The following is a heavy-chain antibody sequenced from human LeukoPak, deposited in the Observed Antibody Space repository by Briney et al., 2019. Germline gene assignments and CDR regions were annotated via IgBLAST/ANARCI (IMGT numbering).Heavy chain of an antibody. CDR3: ARDLNIYDSSGRLDY. J-gene: IGHJ4*02. CDR1: GGSISSYY. V-gene: IGHV4-4*07. D-gene: IGHD3-22*01. CDR2: IYTSGST. Sequence: SETLSLTCTVSGGSISSYYWSWIRQPAGKGLEWIGRIYTSGSTNYNPSLKSRVTMSVDTSKNQFSLKLSSVTAADTAVYCCARDLNIYDSSGRLDYWGQGTLVTVSS.